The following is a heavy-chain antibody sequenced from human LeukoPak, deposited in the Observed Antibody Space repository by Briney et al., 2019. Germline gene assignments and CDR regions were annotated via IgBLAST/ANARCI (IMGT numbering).Heavy chain of an antibody. J-gene: IGHJ4*02. D-gene: IGHD2-2*01. CDR3: ARGWASSWYYFDF. Sequence: SETLSLTCAASGGSMRNYYWSWIRQPPGKELEWIGYTYDSGSSSYNPSLRSRVSISIDTSKNQFSLNLSSVTAADTAVYYCARGWASSWYYFDFWGQGTLVTVSS. V-gene: IGHV4-59*01. CDR1: GGSMRNYY. CDR2: TYDSGSS.